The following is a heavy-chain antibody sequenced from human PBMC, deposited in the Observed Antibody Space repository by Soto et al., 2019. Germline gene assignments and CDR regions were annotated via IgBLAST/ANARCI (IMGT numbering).Heavy chain of an antibody. Sequence: QVQLVQSGAEAKKPGASVQVSCKASGYTFTSYAMHWVRQAPGQRVEWIGWINAGNGNTKYSQKLQGRVTITRDTCASTAYMELCSLRSEDTAVYYCSRGLASRSRWYFFDYWGQGTLLTVSS. J-gene: IGHJ4*02. V-gene: IGHV1-3*01. CDR3: SRGLASRSRWYFFDY. CDR1: GYTFTSYA. D-gene: IGHD6-13*01. CDR2: INAGNGNT.